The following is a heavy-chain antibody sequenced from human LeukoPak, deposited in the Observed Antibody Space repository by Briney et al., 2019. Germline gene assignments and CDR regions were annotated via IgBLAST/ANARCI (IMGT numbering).Heavy chain of an antibody. CDR2: ISAYNGDT. V-gene: IGHV1-18*01. J-gene: IGHJ4*02. D-gene: IGHD5-18*01. Sequence: ASVKVSCKTSGYSFTHYGITWVRQAPGQGLEWVGWISAYNGDTKYAQNFQDRVTMTTDTSTSTVYMELRSLTSEDTAVYYCATGELWFPDYWGQGTLVTVSS. CDR3: ATGELWFPDY. CDR1: GYSFTHYG.